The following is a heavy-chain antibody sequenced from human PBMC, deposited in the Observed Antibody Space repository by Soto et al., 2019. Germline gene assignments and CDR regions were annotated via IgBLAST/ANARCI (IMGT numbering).Heavy chain of an antibody. J-gene: IGHJ4*02. CDR2: ISGSGGST. CDR1: GVTFSSYA. CDR3: AMHRGKEQLFEY. D-gene: IGHD3-16*01. Sequence: GGSLGLGCASSGVTFSSYAMSCVRHAPGKGLEWVSAISGSGGSTYYADSVKGRFTIYRDNSKNTLYLQMNSLRAEDTAVYYSAMHRGKEQLFEYWRQGPPGTVS. V-gene: IGHV3-23*01.